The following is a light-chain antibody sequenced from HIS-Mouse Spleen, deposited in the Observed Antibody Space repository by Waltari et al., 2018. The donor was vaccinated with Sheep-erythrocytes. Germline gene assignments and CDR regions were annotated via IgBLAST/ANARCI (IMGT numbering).Light chain of an antibody. J-gene: IGLJ2*01. CDR2: DES. CDR3: QVWDSSSDHVV. V-gene: IGLV3-21*02. Sequence: YVLTQPPSVSVAPGQTARITCGGNNIGSKSVHLYQQKPGQAPVLVVYDESDRPSGIPERFSGSNSGNTATLTIRRVEAGDEADYYCQVWDSSSDHVVFGGGTKLTVL. CDR1: NIGSKS.